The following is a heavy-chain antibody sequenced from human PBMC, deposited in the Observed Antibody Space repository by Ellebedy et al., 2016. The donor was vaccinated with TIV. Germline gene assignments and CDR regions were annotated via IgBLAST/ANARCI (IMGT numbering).Heavy chain of an antibody. CDR3: ARGSSGWTIFDY. V-gene: IGHV3-74*01. CDR1: GFTFSSYW. D-gene: IGHD6-19*01. J-gene: IGHJ4*02. Sequence: GESLKISCAASGFTFSSYWMHWVRQAPGKGLVWVSRINSDGSSTSYADSVKGRFTISRDNAKNTLYLQMNSLRAEDTAVYYCARGSSGWTIFDYWGQGTLVTVSS. CDR2: INSDGSST.